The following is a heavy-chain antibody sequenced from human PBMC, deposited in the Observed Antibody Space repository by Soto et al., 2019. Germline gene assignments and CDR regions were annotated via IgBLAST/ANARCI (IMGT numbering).Heavy chain of an antibody. CDR1: GGSVSSGSYY. Sequence: SETLSLTCTVSGGSVSSGSYYWSWIRQPPGKGLEWIGYIYYSGSTNYNPSLKSRVTISVDTSKNQFSLKLSSVTAADTAVYYCASTYYDFWSGYYHPPYNWFDPWGQGTLVTVSS. J-gene: IGHJ5*02. V-gene: IGHV4-61*01. CDR2: IYYSGST. CDR3: ASTYYDFWSGYYHPPYNWFDP. D-gene: IGHD3-3*01.